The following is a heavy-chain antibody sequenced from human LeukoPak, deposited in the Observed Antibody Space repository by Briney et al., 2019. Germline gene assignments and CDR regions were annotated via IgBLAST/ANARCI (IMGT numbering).Heavy chain of an antibody. D-gene: IGHD3-22*01. CDR2: MNPNSGHT. CDR3: ARSNYYDSSGYFPTDY. J-gene: IGHJ4*02. Sequence: ASVKVSCKASGYTFTSYDINWVRQAPGQGLEWMGWMNPNSGHTDYAQKFQGRVTITRNTSLSTAYMELSSLRSEDTAVYYCARSNYYDSSGYFPTDYWGQGTLVTVSS. CDR1: GYTFTSYD. V-gene: IGHV1-8*03.